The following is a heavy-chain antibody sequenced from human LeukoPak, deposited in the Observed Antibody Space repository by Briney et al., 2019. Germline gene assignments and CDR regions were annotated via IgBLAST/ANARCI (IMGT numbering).Heavy chain of an antibody. CDR3: ARAPTSVSNPYYFDY. Sequence: GESLKISCKASGYSFTNYWIGWVRQMPGKGLEWMGIIYPGDSDTRCSPSFQGQVTILADKSITTGYLQWSSLKASDTAMYYCARAPTSVSNPYYFDYWGQGALVTISS. CDR1: GYSFTNYW. CDR2: IYPGDSDT. D-gene: IGHD4-11*01. J-gene: IGHJ4*02. V-gene: IGHV5-51*01.